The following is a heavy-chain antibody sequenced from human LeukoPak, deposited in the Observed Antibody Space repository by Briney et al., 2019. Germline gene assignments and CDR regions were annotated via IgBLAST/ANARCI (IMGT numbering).Heavy chain of an antibody. CDR3: ARDTAYMARGVIIRDSGMDV. Sequence: PSQTLSLTCAISGDRVSSNSAAWNWVRQSPSRGLEWLGRTFYRSKWYNDYAFSVKSRVTINPDTSTNQFSLQLNSVTPEDTAVYYCARDTAYMARGVIIRDSGMDVWGQGTTVIVSS. CDR2: TFYRSKWYN. CDR1: GDRVSSNSAA. V-gene: IGHV6-1*01. D-gene: IGHD3-10*01. J-gene: IGHJ6*02.